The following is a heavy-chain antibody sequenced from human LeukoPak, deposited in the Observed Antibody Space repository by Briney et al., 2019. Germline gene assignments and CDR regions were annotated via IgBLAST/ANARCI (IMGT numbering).Heavy chain of an antibody. CDR2: INPSGGST. V-gene: IGHV1-46*01. CDR3: ARDSQNYDFWSGYLTNYYYYYMDV. Sequence: ASVKVSCKASGYTFTSYYMHWVRQAPGQGLEWMGIINPSGGSTSYAQKFQGRVTMTRDMSTSTVYMELSSLRSEDTAVYYCARDSQNYDFWSGYLTNYYYYYMDVWGKGTTVTVSS. D-gene: IGHD3-3*01. CDR1: GYTFTSYY. J-gene: IGHJ6*03.